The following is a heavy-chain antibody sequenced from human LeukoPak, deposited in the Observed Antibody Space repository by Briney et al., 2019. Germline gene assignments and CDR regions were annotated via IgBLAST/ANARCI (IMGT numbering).Heavy chain of an antibody. D-gene: IGHD1-1*01. V-gene: IGHV4-59*01. J-gene: IGHJ3*02. Sequence: PSETLSLTCTVSGGSISSYFWSWIRQPPGKGLEWIGSFYYSGSTNYNPSLKSRVTISVDTSKNQFSLKLSSVTAADTAVYYCARFSGVESPLHAFDIWGQGTMVTVSS. CDR2: FYYSGST. CDR3: ARFSGVESPLHAFDI. CDR1: GGSISSYF.